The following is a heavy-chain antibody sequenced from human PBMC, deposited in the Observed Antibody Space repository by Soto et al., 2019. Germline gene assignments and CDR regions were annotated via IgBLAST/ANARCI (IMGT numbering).Heavy chain of an antibody. CDR2: IYYSGST. J-gene: IGHJ5*02. Sequence: QLQLQESGPGLVKPSETLSLTCTVSGGSISSSSYYWGWIRQPPGKGLEWIGSIYYSGSTYYNPSLKSRVTISVDTSKNQFSLKLSSVTAADTAVYYCASIREVAAAGGRFDPWGQGTLVTVSS. CDR1: GGSISSSSYY. CDR3: ASIREVAAAGGRFDP. D-gene: IGHD6-13*01. V-gene: IGHV4-39*01.